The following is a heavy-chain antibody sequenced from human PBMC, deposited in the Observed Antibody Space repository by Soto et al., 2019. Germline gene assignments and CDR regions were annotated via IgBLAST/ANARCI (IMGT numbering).Heavy chain of an antibody. CDR2: ISAYNGNT. V-gene: IGHV1-18*01. CDR3: ARDLWGGSYYPYDAFDI. Sequence: GASVKVSCKASGYTFTSYGIRWVRQAPGQGLEWMGWISAYNGNTNYAQKLQGRVTMTTDTSTSTAYMELRSLRSDDTAVYYCARDLWGGSYYPYDAFDIWGQGTMVTVSS. J-gene: IGHJ3*02. CDR1: GYTFTSYG. D-gene: IGHD1-26*01.